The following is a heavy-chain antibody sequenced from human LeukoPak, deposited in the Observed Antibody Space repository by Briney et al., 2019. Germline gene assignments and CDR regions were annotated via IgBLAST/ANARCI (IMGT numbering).Heavy chain of an antibody. CDR3: GQDPNRNYIGAFDI. CDR2: ILGGGGT. D-gene: IGHD4-11*01. J-gene: IGHJ3*02. CDR1: GLIFHNYA. Sequence: GGSLRLSCAASGLIFHNYALVWIRRAPGKGPEWVSAILGGGGTFYADAVKGRFTISRDNSKNTLYLQMNSLRAEDTATYYCGQDPNRNYIGAFDIWGRGTMVTVSS. V-gene: IGHV3-23*01.